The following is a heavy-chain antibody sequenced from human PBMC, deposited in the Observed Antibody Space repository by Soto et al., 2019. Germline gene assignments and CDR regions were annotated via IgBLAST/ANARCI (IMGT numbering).Heavy chain of an antibody. D-gene: IGHD3-10*01. J-gene: IGHJ6*02. CDR3: ARAPGVTMVRGVIIPWAYYYYGMDV. CDR2: TYYRSKWYN. CDR1: GDRVSSNSAA. V-gene: IGHV6-1*01. Sequence: SQTLSLTCAISGDRVSSNSAAWNWIRQSPSRGLEWLGRTYYRSKWYNDYAVSVKSRITINPDTSKNQFSLQLNSVTPEDTAVYYCARAPGVTMVRGVIIPWAYYYYGMDVWGQGTTVTVSS.